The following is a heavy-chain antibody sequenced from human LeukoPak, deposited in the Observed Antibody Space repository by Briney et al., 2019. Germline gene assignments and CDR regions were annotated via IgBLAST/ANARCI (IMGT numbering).Heavy chain of an antibody. J-gene: IGHJ4*02. CDR1: GFTFSSYA. V-gene: IGHV3-11*01. CDR2: ISSSGSTI. CDR3: ARVESSSWYYFDY. Sequence: GGSLRLSCAASGFTFSSYAMSWIRQAPGKGLEWVSYISSSGSTIYYADSVKGRFTIPRDNAKNSLYLQMNSLRAEDTAVYYCARVESSSWYYFDYWGQGTLVTVSS. D-gene: IGHD6-13*01.